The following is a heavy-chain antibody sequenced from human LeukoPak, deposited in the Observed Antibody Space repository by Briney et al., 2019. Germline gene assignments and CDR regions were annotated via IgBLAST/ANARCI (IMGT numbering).Heavy chain of an antibody. CDR3: ARDLATVPFDY. Sequence: ASVKVSCKASGYTFTTYAMHWVRQAPGQRLEWMGWINPNSGGTNYAQKFQGRVTMTRDTSISTAYMELSRLRSDDTAVYYCARDLATVPFDYWGQGTLVTVSS. D-gene: IGHD4-17*01. CDR2: INPNSGGT. CDR1: GYTFTTYA. V-gene: IGHV1-2*02. J-gene: IGHJ4*02.